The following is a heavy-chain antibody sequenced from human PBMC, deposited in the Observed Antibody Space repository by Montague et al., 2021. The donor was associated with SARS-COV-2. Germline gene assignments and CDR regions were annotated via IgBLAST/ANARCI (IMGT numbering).Heavy chain of an antibody. J-gene: IGHJ6*02. CDR3: ARGDEEQWLVHYYYYGMDV. D-gene: IGHD6-19*01. CDR2: TYYRSKWYN. Sequence: CAISGDSVSSNSAAWNWIRQSPSRGLEWLGRTYYRSKWYNDYAVSVKSRITINLDTSKNQFSLQLNSVTPEDTAVYYCARGDEEQWLVHYYYYGMDVWGQGTTVTVSS. V-gene: IGHV6-1*01. CDR1: GDSVSSNSAA.